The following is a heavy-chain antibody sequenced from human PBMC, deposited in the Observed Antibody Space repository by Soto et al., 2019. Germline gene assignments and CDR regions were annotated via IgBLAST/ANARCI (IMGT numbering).Heavy chain of an antibody. CDR3: ARVGFLVGSPIDG. Sequence: SVKVSCKASGGTFSSYTISWVRQAPGQGLEWMGRIIPILGIANYAQKFQGRVTITADKSTSTAYMELSSLRSEDTAVYYCARVGFLVGSPIDGWGQGTLVTVSS. CDR2: IIPILGIA. CDR1: GGTFSSYT. V-gene: IGHV1-69*02. D-gene: IGHD2-8*02. J-gene: IGHJ4*02.